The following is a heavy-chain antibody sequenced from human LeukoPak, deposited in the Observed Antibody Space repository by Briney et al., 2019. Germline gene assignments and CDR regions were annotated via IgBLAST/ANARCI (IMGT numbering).Heavy chain of an antibody. CDR3: ARGIVVVPAATHYYYYYMDV. J-gene: IGHJ6*03. Sequence: SETLSLTCTVSGGSISSYYWSWIRQPRGKGLEWIGYIYYSGSTNYNPSLKSRVTISVDTSKNQFSLKLGSVTAADTAVYYCARGIVVVPAATHYYYYYMDVWGKGTTVTVSS. CDR2: IYYSGST. D-gene: IGHD2-2*01. CDR1: GGSISSYY. V-gene: IGHV4-59*01.